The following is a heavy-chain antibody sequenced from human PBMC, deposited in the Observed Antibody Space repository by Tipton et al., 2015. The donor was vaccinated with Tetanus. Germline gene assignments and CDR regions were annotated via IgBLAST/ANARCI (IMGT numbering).Heavy chain of an antibody. CDR1: GGSVSSGSYY. Sequence: TLSLTCTVSGGSVSSGSYYWSWIRQPPGKGLEWIGYIYYSGSTDYNPSLKSRVTISVDTSKNQFSLKLSSVTAADTAVYYCAWDLGGCSYGYGNWFDPWGQGTLVTVSS. J-gene: IGHJ5*02. V-gene: IGHV4-61*01. D-gene: IGHD5-18*01. CDR3: AWDLGGCSYGYGNWFDP. CDR2: IYYSGST.